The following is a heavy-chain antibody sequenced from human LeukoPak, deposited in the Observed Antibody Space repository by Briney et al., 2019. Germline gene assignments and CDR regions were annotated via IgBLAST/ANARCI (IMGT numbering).Heavy chain of an antibody. Sequence: GGSLRLSCAAFGFRFSDYYMSWIRQAPGKGLEWISYISGSGTKTNYADSVKGRFTISRVNANNALYLQMNSLRDEDTAVYYCARSFDVYFYYGLDVWGQGTTVTVSS. CDR3: ARSFDVYFYYGLDV. J-gene: IGHJ6*02. CDR1: GFRFSDYY. CDR2: ISGSGTKT. D-gene: IGHD3-9*01. V-gene: IGHV3-11*03.